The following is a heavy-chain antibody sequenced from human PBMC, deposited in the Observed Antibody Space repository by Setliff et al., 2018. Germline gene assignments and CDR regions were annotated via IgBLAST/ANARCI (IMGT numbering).Heavy chain of an antibody. CDR2: IYDSGKT. V-gene: IGHV4-39*01. J-gene: IGHJ4*02. D-gene: IGHD3-16*01. CDR1: GDSISSFSYY. CDR3: ASCRFQVPYNY. Sequence: NPSETLSLTCTVPGDSISSFSYYWGWIRQPPGKGLEWIGTIYDSGKTYYNPSLKSRVSISVDTSKNQFSLKLNSVTAADTGVYYCASCRFQVPYNYWGQGALVTVSS.